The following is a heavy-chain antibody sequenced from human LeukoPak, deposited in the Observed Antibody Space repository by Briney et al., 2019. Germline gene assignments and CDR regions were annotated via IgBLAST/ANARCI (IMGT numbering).Heavy chain of an antibody. CDR3: ARVGYYYGSGSYYLPWFDP. D-gene: IGHD3-10*01. J-gene: IGHJ5*02. CDR1: GGSISSGGYY. CDR2: IYYSGST. V-gene: IGHV4-31*03. Sequence: SETLSLTCTVSGGSISSGGYYWSWIRQHPGKGLEWIGYIYYSGSTYYNPSLKSRVTISVDTSKNQFSLKLSSVTAADTAVYYCARVGYYYGSGSYYLPWFDPWGQGTLVTVSS.